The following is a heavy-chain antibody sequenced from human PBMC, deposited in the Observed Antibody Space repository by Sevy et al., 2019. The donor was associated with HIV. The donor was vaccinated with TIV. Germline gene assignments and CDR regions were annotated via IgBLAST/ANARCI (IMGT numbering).Heavy chain of an antibody. CDR2: IYYSGST. J-gene: IGHJ4*02. D-gene: IGHD4-17*01. Sequence: SETLSLTCTVSGGSISSYSWSWIRQPPGKGLEWIGYIYYSGSTNYNPSLKSRVTISVDTSKNQFSLKLSSVTAADTAVYYCARERYGDYDLDYWGQGTLVTVSS. CDR3: ARERYGDYDLDY. V-gene: IGHV4-59*12. CDR1: GGSISSYS.